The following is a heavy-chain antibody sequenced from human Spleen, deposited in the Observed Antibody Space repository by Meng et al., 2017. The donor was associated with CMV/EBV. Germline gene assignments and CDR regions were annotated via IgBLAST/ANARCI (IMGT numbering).Heavy chain of an antibody. CDR1: GGTFSSYA. Sequence: SVKVSCKASGGTFSSYAISWVRQAPGQGLEWMGGIIPIFGATSDAQKFQGRVTITTDESSTTAYMELSSLRSEDTAVYYCARGDLQRECWFDPWGQGALVTVSS. CDR2: IIPIFGAT. J-gene: IGHJ5*02. CDR3: ARGDLQRECWFDP. D-gene: IGHD3-10*01. V-gene: IGHV1-69*05.